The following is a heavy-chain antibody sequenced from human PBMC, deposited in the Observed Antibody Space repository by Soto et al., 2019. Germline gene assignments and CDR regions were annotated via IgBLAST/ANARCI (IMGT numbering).Heavy chain of an antibody. Sequence: GGSLRLSCAASGFTVSSNYMSWVRQAPGKGLEWVSVIYSGGSTYYADSVKGRFTISRANSKNTLYLQMNSLRAEDTAVYYCARSPGNSSPPYYYYYYMDVWGKGTTVTVSS. CDR2: IYSGGST. CDR3: ARSPGNSSPPYYYYYYMDV. V-gene: IGHV3-66*01. CDR1: GFTVSSNY. J-gene: IGHJ6*03. D-gene: IGHD6-13*01.